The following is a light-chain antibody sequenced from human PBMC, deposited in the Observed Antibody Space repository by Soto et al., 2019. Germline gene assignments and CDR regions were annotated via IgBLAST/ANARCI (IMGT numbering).Light chain of an antibody. Sequence: QSALTQPVPVSGSRGQSITISCTGTSSDVGAYNFVSWYQQHPGKLPKLMIFDVSRRPSGVSDRFSGSKSGNTASLTISGLQAEDEGDYYCSSYTSSSTHVFGSGTKLTVL. CDR3: SSYTSSSTHV. CDR2: DVS. J-gene: IGLJ1*01. V-gene: IGLV2-14*03. CDR1: SSDVGAYNF.